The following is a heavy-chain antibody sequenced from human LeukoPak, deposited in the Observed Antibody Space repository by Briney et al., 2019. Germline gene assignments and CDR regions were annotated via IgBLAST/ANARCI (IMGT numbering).Heavy chain of an antibody. CDR1: GGSISSGGYY. CDR3: ARETGYCSGGSCYNYYGMDV. D-gene: IGHD2-15*01. V-gene: IGHV4-30-2*01. J-gene: IGHJ6*02. Sequence: SETLSLTCTVSGGSISSGGYYWTWIRLPPGKGLEWTGYIYHSGSTYYNPSLKSRVTISVDRSKNQFSLKLSSVTAADTAVYYCARETGYCSGGSCYNYYGMDVWGQGTTVTVSS. CDR2: IYHSGST.